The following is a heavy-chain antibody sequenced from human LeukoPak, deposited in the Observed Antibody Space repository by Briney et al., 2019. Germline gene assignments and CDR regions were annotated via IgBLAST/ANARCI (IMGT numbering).Heavy chain of an antibody. V-gene: IGHV5-51*01. CDR3: ARHVSTYYYDSSYAFDI. J-gene: IGHJ3*02. CDR1: GYSFTSYW. Sequence: GESLKISCKGPGYSFTSYWIGWVRQMPGKGLEWMGIIYPGDSDTRYSPSFQGQVTISADKSISTAYLQWSSLKASDTAMYYCARHVSTYYYDSSYAFDIWGQGTMVTVSS. CDR2: IYPGDSDT. D-gene: IGHD3-22*01.